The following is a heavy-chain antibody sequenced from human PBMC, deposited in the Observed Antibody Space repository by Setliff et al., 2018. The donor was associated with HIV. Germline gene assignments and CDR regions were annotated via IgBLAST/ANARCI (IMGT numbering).Heavy chain of an antibody. CDR3: AREDFSSLGYYPLPY. CDR2: IIPVFGTT. Sequence: GASVKVSCKASGGTFSSYAISWVRQAPGQGLDWMGGIIPVFGTTNYAQKFQGRVTITADESTSTAYMELSSLRSEDTAVYYCAREDFSSLGYYPLPYWGQGTQVTVSS. CDR1: GGTFSSYA. V-gene: IGHV1-69*13. J-gene: IGHJ4*02. D-gene: IGHD3-22*01.